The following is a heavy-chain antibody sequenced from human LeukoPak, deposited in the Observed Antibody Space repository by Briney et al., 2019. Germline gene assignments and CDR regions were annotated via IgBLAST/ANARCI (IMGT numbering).Heavy chain of an antibody. CDR1: GYTFSGYF. V-gene: IGHV1-2*02. CDR2: INPNNGAT. CDR3: ARVGRLNAFDI. Sequence: ASVKVSCKASGYTFSGYFIQWVRQAPGQGLEWMGWINPNNGATNYIQKFQGRVTMTRDTSISTAYMELSRLRSDDTAVYYCARVGRLNAFDIWGQGTMVTVSS. J-gene: IGHJ3*02. D-gene: IGHD2-15*01.